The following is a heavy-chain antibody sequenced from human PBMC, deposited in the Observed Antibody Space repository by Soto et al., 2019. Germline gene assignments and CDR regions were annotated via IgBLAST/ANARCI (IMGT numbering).Heavy chain of an antibody. Sequence: PGGSLRLSGAACGFRFITRSISWVRQAPGKGLEWVASIRPGGDSTYYADSVKGRFAVSRDNSNVTLYLQMDSLRVEDTDIYYCTTHEQGAPWAGGFDSWGQGTLLTVSS. CDR3: TTHEQGAPWAGGFDS. CDR1: GFRFITRS. D-gene: IGHD1-26*01. J-gene: IGHJ5*01. V-gene: IGHV3-23*01. CDR2: IRPGGDST.